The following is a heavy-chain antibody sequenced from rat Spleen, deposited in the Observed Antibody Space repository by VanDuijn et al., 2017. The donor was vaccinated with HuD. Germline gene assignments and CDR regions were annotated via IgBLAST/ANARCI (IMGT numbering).Heavy chain of an antibody. CDR2: ISYDGSIT. CDR3: GRFLHWYGGYYGYFDY. J-gene: IGHJ2*01. CDR1: GFTFSDYN. Sequence: EVQLVESGGGLVQPGRSLKLSCAASGFTFSDYNMAWVRQAPKKGLEWVATISYDGSITYYRDSVKGRFTISRENAKSTLYLQMDSLRSEDTATYYCGRFLHWYGGYYGYFDYWGQGVMVTVSS. V-gene: IGHV5-7*01. D-gene: IGHD1-7*01.